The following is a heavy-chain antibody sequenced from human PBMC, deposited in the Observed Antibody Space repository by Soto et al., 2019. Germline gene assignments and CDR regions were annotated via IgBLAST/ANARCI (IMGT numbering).Heavy chain of an antibody. Sequence: GSLRLSCAASGFTFSSYWMHWVRQAPGKGLEWIGEINHSGSTNYNPSLKSRVTISVDTSKNQFSLKLSSVTAADTAVYYCARGGGPPKYSSSWYGTKYFQHWGQGTLVTVSS. CDR1: GFTFSSYW. V-gene: IGHV4-34*01. J-gene: IGHJ1*01. CDR3: ARGGGPPKYSSSWYGTKYFQH. D-gene: IGHD6-13*01. CDR2: INHSGST.